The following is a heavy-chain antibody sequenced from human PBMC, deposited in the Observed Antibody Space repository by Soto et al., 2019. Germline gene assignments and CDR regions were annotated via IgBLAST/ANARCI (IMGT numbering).Heavy chain of an antibody. CDR1: GYTFTSYY. CDR2: INPSGGST. Sequence: ASVKVSCKASGYTFTSYYMHWVRQAPGQGLEWMGIINPSGGSTSYAQKFQGRVTMTRDTSTSTVYMELSSLRSEDTAVYYCARDRGITMVRDKRYYFDYWGQGTLVTVSS. V-gene: IGHV1-46*01. J-gene: IGHJ4*02. D-gene: IGHD3-10*01. CDR3: ARDRGITMVRDKRYYFDY.